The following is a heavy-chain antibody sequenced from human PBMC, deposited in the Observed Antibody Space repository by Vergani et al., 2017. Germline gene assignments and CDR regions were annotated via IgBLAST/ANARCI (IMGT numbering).Heavy chain of an antibody. CDR1: GGSVSSGSYY. CDR3: ARGPTTVTFDY. Sequence: QVQLQESGPGLVKPSETLSLTCTVSGGSVSSGSYYWSWIRQPPGKGLEWIGYIYYSGSTNYNPSLKSRVTISVDTSKNQFSLKLSPVTAADTAVYYCARGPTTVTFDYWGQGTLVTVSS. J-gene: IGHJ4*02. CDR2: IYYSGST. D-gene: IGHD4-17*01. V-gene: IGHV4-61*01.